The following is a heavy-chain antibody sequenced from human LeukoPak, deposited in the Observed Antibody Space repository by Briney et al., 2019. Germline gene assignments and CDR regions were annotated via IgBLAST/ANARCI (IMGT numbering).Heavy chain of an antibody. D-gene: IGHD3-10*01. CDR1: GGSISSNYY. J-gene: IGHJ5*02. CDR2: NYNSGIT. Sequence: SETLSLTCTVSGGSISSNYYWSWIRQPAGKGLEYIGLNYNSGITNYIPSLRSRVTISVDTSKNPFYLKLSTVTAADTAVYYCGRVGGRVVWGIVSSVSWFDPWGQGTLVTVSS. V-gene: IGHV4-4*07. CDR3: GRVGGRVVWGIVSSVSWFDP.